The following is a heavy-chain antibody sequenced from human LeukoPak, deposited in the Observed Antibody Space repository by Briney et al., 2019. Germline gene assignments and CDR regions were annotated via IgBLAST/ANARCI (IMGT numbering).Heavy chain of an antibody. CDR3: ARHTAGLYYYYYMDV. V-gene: IGHV4-59*08. Sequence: SETLSLTCTVSGGSISSYYWSWIRQPPGKGLEWIGYIYYSGSTNYSPSLKSRVTISVDTSKNQFSLKLSSVTAADTAVYYCARHTAGLYYYYYMDVWGKGTTVTVSS. D-gene: IGHD5-18*01. J-gene: IGHJ6*03. CDR2: IYYSGST. CDR1: GGSISSYY.